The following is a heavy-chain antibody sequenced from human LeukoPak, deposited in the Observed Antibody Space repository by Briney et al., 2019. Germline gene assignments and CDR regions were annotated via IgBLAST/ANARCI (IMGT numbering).Heavy chain of an antibody. CDR3: ARQGFDMVRGVLDY. CDR2: IYHSGST. J-gene: IGHJ4*02. V-gene: IGHV4-38-2*02. Sequence: SETLSLTCTVSGYSISSGYYWGWIRPPPGKGLEWIGSIYHSGSTYYSPSLKSRVTISVDTSKNQFSLKLSSVTAADTAVYYCARQGFDMVRGVLDYWGQGTLVTVSS. D-gene: IGHD3-10*01. CDR1: GYSISSGYY.